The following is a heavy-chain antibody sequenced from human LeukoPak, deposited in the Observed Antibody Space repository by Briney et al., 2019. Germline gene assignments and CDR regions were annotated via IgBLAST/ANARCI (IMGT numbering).Heavy chain of an antibody. CDR1: GFTFRSDS. J-gene: IGHJ5*02. Sequence: GGSLRLSCAASGFTFRSDSMNWVRQAPGKGLEWVSSISSSSSYIYYADSVKGRFTISRDNAKNSLYLQMNSLRAEDTAVYYCARLTVTTFSDWSDPWGQGTLVTVSS. CDR3: ARLTVTTFSDWSDP. D-gene: IGHD4-17*01. V-gene: IGHV3-21*01. CDR2: ISSSSSYI.